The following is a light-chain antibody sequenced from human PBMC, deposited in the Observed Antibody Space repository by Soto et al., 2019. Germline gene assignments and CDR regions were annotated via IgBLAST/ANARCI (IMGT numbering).Light chain of an antibody. J-gene: IGKJ1*01. CDR1: QNLRKY. Sequence: DIQMTQSPSSLSASVGDRVTITCRASQNLRKYINWYQQKAGKAPKVLIDAASILQSGVPSRFGGSGSGTEFTLSISSLQPEDFATYYFQESFVPPWSFGQGTRVEIK. V-gene: IGKV1-39*01. CDR3: QESFVPPWS. CDR2: AAS.